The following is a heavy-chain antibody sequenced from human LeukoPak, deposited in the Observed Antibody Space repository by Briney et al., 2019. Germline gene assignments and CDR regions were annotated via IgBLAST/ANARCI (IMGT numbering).Heavy chain of an antibody. CDR1: GFTFNNYA. V-gene: IGHV3-23*01. CDR3: AKDRRLRYFDWLGDY. D-gene: IGHD3-9*01. CDR2: ISGSSAGI. Sequence: PGGSPRLSCAASGFTFNNYAMGWVRQAPGKGLEWVSVISGSSAGIKYADSVKGRFTISRDNSKNTLYLQMNSLRAEDTAVYYCAKDRRLRYFDWLGDYWGQGTLVTVSS. J-gene: IGHJ4*02.